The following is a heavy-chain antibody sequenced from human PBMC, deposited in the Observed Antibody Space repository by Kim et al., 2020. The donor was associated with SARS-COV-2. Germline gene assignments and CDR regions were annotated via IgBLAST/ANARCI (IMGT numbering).Heavy chain of an antibody. CDR3: ARVRRFLTYYYYYYMDV. D-gene: IGHD3-3*01. Sequence: SETLSLTCAVYGGSFSGYYWSWIRQPPGKGLEWIGEINHSGSTNYNPSLKSRVTISVDTSKNQFSLKLSSVTAADTAVYYCARVRRFLTYYYYYYMDVWGKGTTVTVSS. CDR2: INHSGST. CDR1: GGSFSGYY. V-gene: IGHV4-34*01. J-gene: IGHJ6*03.